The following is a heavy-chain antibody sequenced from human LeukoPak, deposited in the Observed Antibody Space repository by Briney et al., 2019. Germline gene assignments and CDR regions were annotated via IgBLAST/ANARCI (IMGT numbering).Heavy chain of an antibody. V-gene: IGHV1-18*01. CDR1: GYTFTSYG. J-gene: IGHJ4*02. CDR2: ISAYNGNT. Sequence: ASVKVSCKASGYTFTSYGISWVRQAPGQGLEWMGWISAYNGNTSYAQKLQGRVTMTTDTSTSTAYMELRSLRSDDTAVYYCAREDDSSGYYYYLAEYYFDYWGQGTLVTVSS. D-gene: IGHD3-22*01. CDR3: AREDDSSGYYYYLAEYYFDY.